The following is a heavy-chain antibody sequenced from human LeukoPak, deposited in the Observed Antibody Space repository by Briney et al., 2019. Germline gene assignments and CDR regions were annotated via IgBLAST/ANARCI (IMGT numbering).Heavy chain of an antibody. CDR2: IYYSGST. J-gene: IGHJ4*02. D-gene: IGHD3-22*01. CDR3: ARDRYYYYDSSGYYYDY. V-gene: IGHV4-39*07. Sequence: PSETLSLTCTVSGGSISSSSYYWGWIRQPPGKGLEWIGSIYYSGSTYYNPSLKSRVTMSVDTSKNQFSLKLSSVTAADTAVYYCARDRYYYYDSSGYYYDYWGQGTLVTVSS. CDR1: GGSISSSSYY.